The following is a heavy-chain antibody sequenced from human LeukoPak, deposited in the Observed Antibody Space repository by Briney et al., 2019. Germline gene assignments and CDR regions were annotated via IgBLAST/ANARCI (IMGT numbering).Heavy chain of an antibody. CDR3: ARQEYTSGWYPFDY. Sequence: SETLSLTCTVSGGSIRRYYWSWTRQPPGKGLEWIGYIYYSGSTNYNPSLKSRVTMSLDTSKNQFSLKLSSVTAADTAVYYCARQEYTSGWYPFDYWGQGTLVTVSS. CDR2: IYYSGST. CDR1: GGSIRRYY. J-gene: IGHJ4*02. V-gene: IGHV4-59*01. D-gene: IGHD6-19*01.